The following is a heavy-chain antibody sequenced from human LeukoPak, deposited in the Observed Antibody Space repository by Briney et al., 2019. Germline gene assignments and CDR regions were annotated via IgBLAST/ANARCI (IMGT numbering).Heavy chain of an antibody. CDR2: IKQDGSEK. CDR1: GFIFCTYW. J-gene: IGHJ4*02. Sequence: GGSLTLSCAASGFIFCTYWMSWVRQAPGQGLEWVANIKQDGSEKYYVDSVKGRFTISRDNAKNSLYLQMNSLRAEDTAVYYCARSGYSSSWYQDYWGQGTLVTVSS. D-gene: IGHD6-13*01. CDR3: ARSGYSSSWYQDY. V-gene: IGHV3-7*03.